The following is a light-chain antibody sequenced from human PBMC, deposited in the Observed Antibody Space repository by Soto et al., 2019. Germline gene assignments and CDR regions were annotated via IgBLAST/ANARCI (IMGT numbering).Light chain of an antibody. V-gene: IGLV2-14*01. CDR1: SSDIGAYNY. Sequence: QSALTQPASVSGSPGQSITISCTGTSSDIGAYNYVSWYQQHPGKAPKLIISEVSDRPSGISTRFTGSKSGNMASLTISGLQTEDEADYFCSSYTTTSALVFGGGTQLTVL. J-gene: IGLJ2*01. CDR2: EVS. CDR3: SSYTTTSALV.